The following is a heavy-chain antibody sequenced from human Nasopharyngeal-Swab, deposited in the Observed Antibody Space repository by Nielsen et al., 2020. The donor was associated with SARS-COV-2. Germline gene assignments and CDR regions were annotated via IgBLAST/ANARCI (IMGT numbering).Heavy chain of an antibody. CDR1: GFTFNSYG. D-gene: IGHD3-16*01. J-gene: IGHJ3*02. V-gene: IGHV3-48*02. CDR2: ISGSTGTI. Sequence: GESLKISCAASGFTFNSYGMNWVRQAPGKGLQWVSYISGSTGTIYYADSVKGRFTISRDNAKNSLYLQMNSLREEDTAVYYCGRGGKLGALDIWGQGTMVTVSS. CDR3: GRGGKLGALDI.